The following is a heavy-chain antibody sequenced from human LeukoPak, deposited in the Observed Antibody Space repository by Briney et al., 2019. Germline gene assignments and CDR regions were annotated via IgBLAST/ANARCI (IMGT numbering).Heavy chain of an antibody. D-gene: IGHD3-10*01. Sequence: SETLSLTCAVSGDSVSSSNYYWSWIRQPPGKGLEWIGYIYYSGSTNYNPSLESRVTISLDTSKNQFSLKLSSVTAADTAVYYCAKAFSYYNSGTLDHWGQGTLVTVSS. V-gene: IGHV4-61*01. CDR3: AKAFSYYNSGTLDH. CDR2: IYYSGST. CDR1: GDSVSSSNYY. J-gene: IGHJ4*02.